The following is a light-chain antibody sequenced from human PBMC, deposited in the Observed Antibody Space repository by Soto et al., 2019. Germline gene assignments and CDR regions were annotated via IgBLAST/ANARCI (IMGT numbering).Light chain of an antibody. V-gene: IGKV3D-15*01. J-gene: IGKJ1*01. Sequence: DIGMSKSPATLSMSPGDRVTLSCRASQSISINLAWYQHKPGQAPRLLIHGASTRATGVPARISGSGSGTEFTLTISRLQSEDFAVYYCQQYNNWLPTFGQGTKVDIK. CDR1: QSISIN. CDR3: QQYNNWLPT. CDR2: GAS.